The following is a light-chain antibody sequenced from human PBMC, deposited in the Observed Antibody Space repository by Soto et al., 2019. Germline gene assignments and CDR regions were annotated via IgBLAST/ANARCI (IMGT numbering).Light chain of an antibody. Sequence: QSVLTQPPSVSGTPGQRVTISCSGSSSNIGSHDVYWYQQLPGTAPKLLIYRNNQRPSGVPDRFSGSKSGTSGSLAISGLRSEGEADYYCAAWDDSLNGLVFGGGTKLTVL. V-gene: IGLV1-47*01. CDR2: RNN. CDR3: AAWDDSLNGLV. J-gene: IGLJ2*01. CDR1: SSNIGSHD.